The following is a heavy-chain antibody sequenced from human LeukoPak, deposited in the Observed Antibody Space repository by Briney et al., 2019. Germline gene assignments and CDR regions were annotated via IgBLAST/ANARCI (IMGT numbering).Heavy chain of an antibody. D-gene: IGHD2-15*01. CDR3: AREGGYCSGGSCYSKYYFDY. CDR1: GGTFSSYA. CDR2: IIPIFGTA. Sequence: SVKVSCKASGGTFSSYAISWVRQAPGQGLEWMGGIIPIFGTANYAQKFQGRVTITADKSTSTAYMELSSLRSEDTAVYYCAREGGYCSGGSCYSKYYFDYWGQGTLVTVSS. J-gene: IGHJ4*02. V-gene: IGHV1-69*06.